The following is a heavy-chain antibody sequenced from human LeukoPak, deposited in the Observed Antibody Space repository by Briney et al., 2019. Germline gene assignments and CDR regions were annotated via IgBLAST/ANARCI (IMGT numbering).Heavy chain of an antibody. J-gene: IGHJ4*02. D-gene: IGHD3-10*01. CDR3: ARDSGSGVRGYYFDD. V-gene: IGHV4-4*07. Sequence: SETLSLTCTVSGGSISGDYWSWIRQPAAKGLEWIGRIYASGTTNYNPSLKSRATMSVDTSKNQFSLKLSSVTAADTAVYYCARDSGSGVRGYYFDDWGQGTLVTVSS. CDR1: GGSISGDY. CDR2: IYASGTT.